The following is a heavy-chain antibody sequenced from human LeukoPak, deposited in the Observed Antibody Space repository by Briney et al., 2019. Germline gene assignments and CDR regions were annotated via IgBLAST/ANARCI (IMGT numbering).Heavy chain of an antibody. Sequence: SETLSLTCAVYGGSFSGYYWSWIPQPPGKGLEWIGEINHSGSTNYNPSLKSRVTISVDTSKNQFSLKLSSVTAADTAVYYCARLQWIYYFDYWGQGTLVTVSS. D-gene: IGHD5-24*01. CDR1: GGSFSGYY. V-gene: IGHV4-34*01. CDR3: ARLQWIYYFDY. CDR2: INHSGST. J-gene: IGHJ4*02.